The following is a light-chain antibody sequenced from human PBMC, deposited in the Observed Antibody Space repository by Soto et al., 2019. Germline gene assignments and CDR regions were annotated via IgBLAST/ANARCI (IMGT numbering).Light chain of an antibody. CDR1: SSDVGTYNL. CDR2: EGS. J-gene: IGLJ1*01. CDR3: CSYGGDSNYV. Sequence: QSVLTQPASVSGSPGQSITISCTGSSSDVGTYNLVSWYQHFPGKAPKVMIYEGSKRPSGVSNRFSGSKSGNTASLTISGLQTEDEADYYCCSYGGDSNYVLGNGTKVTVL. V-gene: IGLV2-23*01.